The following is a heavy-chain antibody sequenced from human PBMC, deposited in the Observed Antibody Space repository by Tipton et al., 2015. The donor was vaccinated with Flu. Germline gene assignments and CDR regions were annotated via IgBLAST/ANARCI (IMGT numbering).Heavy chain of an antibody. Sequence: LRLSCTVSGGSINTHSWTWIRQPPGKGLQWIGSISYSGNTNYNPSLNSRVTISGNTSKNQVFLNLRSVTAADTAVYYCARGANSISSLPFDFWGQGTLVTVSS. CDR3: ARGANSISSLPFDF. J-gene: IGHJ4*02. D-gene: IGHD6-6*01. V-gene: IGHV4-59*08. CDR2: ISYSGNT. CDR1: GGSINTHS.